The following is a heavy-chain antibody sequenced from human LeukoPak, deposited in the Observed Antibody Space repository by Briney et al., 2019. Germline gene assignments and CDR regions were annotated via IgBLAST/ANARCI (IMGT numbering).Heavy chain of an antibody. Sequence: ASVKVSCRVSGYPLTELSMHWVRQAPGKGLEWMGGFDPEDGETIYTQKFQGRVTMTEDTSTDTAYMELSSLRSEDTAVYYCATSGAMVRGVRYYFDYWGQGTLVTVSS. D-gene: IGHD3-10*01. CDR1: GYPLTELS. V-gene: IGHV1-24*01. J-gene: IGHJ4*02. CDR2: FDPEDGET. CDR3: ATSGAMVRGVRYYFDY.